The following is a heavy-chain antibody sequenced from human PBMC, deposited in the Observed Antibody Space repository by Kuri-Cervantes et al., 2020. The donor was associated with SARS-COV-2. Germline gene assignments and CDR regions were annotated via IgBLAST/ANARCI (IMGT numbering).Heavy chain of an antibody. J-gene: IGHJ6*02. CDR2: ISGSGGST. Sequence: GESLKISCAASGFTFSSYAMSWVRQAPGKGLEWVSAISGSGGSTYYADSVKGRFTISRDNSKNTLYLQMNSLRAEDTAVYYCAKDGKVRGVIITKRYYYYGMDVWGQGTMVTVSS. CDR3: AKDGKVRGVIITKRYYYYGMDV. CDR1: GFTFSSYA. D-gene: IGHD3-10*01. V-gene: IGHV3-23*01.